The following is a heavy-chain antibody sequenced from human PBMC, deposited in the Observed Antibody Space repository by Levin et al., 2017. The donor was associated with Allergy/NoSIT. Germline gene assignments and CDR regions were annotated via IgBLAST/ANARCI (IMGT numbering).Heavy chain of an antibody. CDR3: AKDLGNWFFDY. CDR2: ISYDGSYK. Sequence: GESLKISCAASGFTFSAYGMHWVRQAPGKGLEWVAFISYDGSYKSYADSVKGRFSISRDNSKNTLTLQVNSLRTEDTAVYYCAKDLGNWFFDYWGQGTLVTVSS. CDR1: GFTFSAYG. V-gene: IGHV3-30*18. J-gene: IGHJ4*02. D-gene: IGHD1-1*01.